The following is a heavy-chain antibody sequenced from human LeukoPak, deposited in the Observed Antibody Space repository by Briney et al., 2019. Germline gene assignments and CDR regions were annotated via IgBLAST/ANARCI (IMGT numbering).Heavy chain of an antibody. CDR1: GFTFRDYY. V-gene: IGHV3-11*04. Sequence: PGGSLRLSCAASGFTFRDYYMSWIRQAPGKGLEWVSFITGTGSTTYYADSVKGRFTISRDNAKNSLYLQMNSLRAEDTAVYYCARDHDFWTGYLGRDKYYFDFWGQGTLVTVSS. CDR3: ARDHDFWTGYLGRDKYYFDF. D-gene: IGHD3/OR15-3a*01. J-gene: IGHJ4*02. CDR2: ITGTGSTT.